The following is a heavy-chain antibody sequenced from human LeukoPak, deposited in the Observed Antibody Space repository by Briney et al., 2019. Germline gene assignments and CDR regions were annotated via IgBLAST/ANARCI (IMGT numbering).Heavy chain of an antibody. CDR3: VRDRTPGD. CDR2: IKQDGSEK. CDR1: GFTFSNYW. D-gene: IGHD1/OR15-1a*01. Sequence: GGSLRLSCAASGFTFSNYWTSWVRQAPGKGLEWVANIKQDGSEKYYVDSVKGRFTISRDNAKNSLYLQMNSLRAEDTAVYYCVRDRTPGDWGQGTLVTVSS. V-gene: IGHV3-7*01. J-gene: IGHJ4*02.